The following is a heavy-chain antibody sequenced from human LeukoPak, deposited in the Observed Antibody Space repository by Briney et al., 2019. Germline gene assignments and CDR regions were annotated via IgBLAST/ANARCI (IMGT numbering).Heavy chain of an antibody. J-gene: IGHJ4*02. CDR2: IYSSGRT. V-gene: IGHV4-59*07. Sequence: KSSDTLSLTCTVSAGSISNYYWSWIRQAPGKALEWIGYIYSSGRTNYNPSLKSRVTISEGTSTNQFTLKLSSVTTADTAIYYCASAPNGDFFDYWGPGTLVTVSS. CDR3: ASAPNGDFFDY. CDR1: AGSISNYY. D-gene: IGHD2-8*01.